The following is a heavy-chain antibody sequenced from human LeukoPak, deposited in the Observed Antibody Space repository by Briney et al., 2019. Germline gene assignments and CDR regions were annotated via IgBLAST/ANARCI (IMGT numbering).Heavy chain of an antibody. Sequence: PSETLSLTCTVSGGSINSGTYYWGWIRQPPGKGLEWIGSIYYSGSTNYNPSLKSRVTISVDTSKNQFSLKLSSVTAADTAVYYCARPPSGGSWYFDLWGRGTLVTVSS. CDR3: ARPPSGGSWYFDL. J-gene: IGHJ2*01. CDR1: GGSINSGTYY. V-gene: IGHV4-39*07. CDR2: IYYSGST. D-gene: IGHD2-15*01.